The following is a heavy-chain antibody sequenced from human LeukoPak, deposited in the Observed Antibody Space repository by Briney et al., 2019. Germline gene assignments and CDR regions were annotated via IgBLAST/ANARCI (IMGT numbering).Heavy chain of an antibody. CDR3: ARSNIYSSNWKFDY. J-gene: IGHJ4*02. Sequence: SETLSLTCSVSGGSISSYYWSWIRQPPGKGLEWIGYIYHSGSTNYNPSLRSRVTISVDTSENQFSLKLSSVTAADTAVYYCARSNIYSSNWKFDYWGQGTLVAVSS. CDR1: GGSISSYY. V-gene: IGHV4-59*08. D-gene: IGHD6-13*01. CDR2: IYHSGST.